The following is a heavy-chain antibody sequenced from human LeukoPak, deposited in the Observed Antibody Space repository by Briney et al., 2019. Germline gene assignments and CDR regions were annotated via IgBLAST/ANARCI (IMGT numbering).Heavy chain of an antibody. CDR1: SGSINSSSYY. D-gene: IGHD3-10*01. CDR2: IYYSGST. J-gene: IGHJ6*03. Sequence: PSETLSLTCTVSSGSINSSSYYWGWIRQPPGKGLEWIGSIYYSGSTNYNPSLKSRVTMSVDTSKNQFSLNVSSVTAADTAVYYCAAIWAMVRGRQPYFYYYMDDWGKGTTVTVSS. V-gene: IGHV4-39*01. CDR3: AAIWAMVRGRQPYFYYYMDD.